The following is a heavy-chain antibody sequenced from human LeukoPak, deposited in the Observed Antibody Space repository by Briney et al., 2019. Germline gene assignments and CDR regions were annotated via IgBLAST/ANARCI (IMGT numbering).Heavy chain of an antibody. CDR2: ILYDGSAQ. D-gene: IGHD1-26*01. J-gene: IGHJ4*02. CDR1: GFTVSSNY. V-gene: IGHV3-30*03. Sequence: GGSLRLSCAASGFTVSSNYMSWVRQAPGEGLEWVAVILYDGSAQSYPDSLKGRFTISRDNSKNTLYLQMNSLRAEDTAVYYCARDITGSYSVDYWGQGTLVTVSS. CDR3: ARDITGSYSVDY.